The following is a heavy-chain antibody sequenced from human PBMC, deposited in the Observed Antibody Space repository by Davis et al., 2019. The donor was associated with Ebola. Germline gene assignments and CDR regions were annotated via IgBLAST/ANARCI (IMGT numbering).Heavy chain of an antibody. D-gene: IGHD6-13*01. J-gene: IGHJ4*02. V-gene: IGHV4-34*01. CDR1: GGSFSGYY. CDR2: INHSGST. CDR3: ARHVPYSSSWYGAYFDFDY. Sequence: MPSETLSLTCAVYGGSFSGYYWSWIRQPPGKGLEWIGEINHSGSTNYNPSLKSPVTISVDTSKNQFSLKLSSVTAADTAVYYCARHVPYSSSWYGAYFDFDYWGQGTLVTVSS.